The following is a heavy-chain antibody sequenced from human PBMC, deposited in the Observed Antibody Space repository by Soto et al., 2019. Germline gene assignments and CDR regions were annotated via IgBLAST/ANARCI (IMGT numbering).Heavy chain of an antibody. V-gene: IGHV3-33*01. Sequence: QVQLVESGGGVVQPGRSLRLSCAASGFNFSSYGMHWVRQAPGKGLEWVAVIWYDGSNKYYADSVKGRFTISRDNSKNTLYLQMNSLRAEDTAVYYCARDQLYSSSWSDYWGQGTLVTVS. CDR1: GFNFSSYG. D-gene: IGHD6-13*01. CDR2: IWYDGSNK. J-gene: IGHJ4*02. CDR3: ARDQLYSSSWSDY.